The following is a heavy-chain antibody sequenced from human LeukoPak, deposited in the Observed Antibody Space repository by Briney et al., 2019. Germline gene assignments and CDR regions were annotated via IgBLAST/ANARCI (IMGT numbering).Heavy chain of an antibody. CDR1: GYTFTSYD. CDR3: ATRDSSGYYYDY. V-gene: IGHV1-8*03. CDR2: MNPNSGNT. D-gene: IGHD3-22*01. Sequence: ASVKVSCKASGYTFTSYDINWVRQATGQGLEWMGWMNPNSGNTGYAQKFQGRVTITRNTSISTAYMELSSLRSEDTAVYYCATRDSSGYYYDYWGQGTLVTVSS. J-gene: IGHJ4*02.